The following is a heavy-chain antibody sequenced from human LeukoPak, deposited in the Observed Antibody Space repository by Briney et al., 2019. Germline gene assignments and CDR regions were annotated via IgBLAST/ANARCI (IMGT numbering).Heavy chain of an antibody. CDR2: ISPADSDT. Sequence: GESLKISCKGSGYSFTSYWIGWVRQMPGKGLEWRGIISPADSDTRYSPSFQGQVTISADKSITTAYLQWSSLKASDTAIYYCARREETSMVAYWGQGTLVTVSS. CDR3: ARREETSMVAY. D-gene: IGHD5-18*01. J-gene: IGHJ4*02. V-gene: IGHV5-51*01. CDR1: GYSFTSYW.